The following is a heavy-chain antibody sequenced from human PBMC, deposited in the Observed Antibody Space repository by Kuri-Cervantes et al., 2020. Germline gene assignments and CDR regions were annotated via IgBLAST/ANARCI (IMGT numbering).Heavy chain of an antibody. V-gene: IGHV3-33*01. Sequence: GGSLRLSCAASGFTLSSYGMHWVRQAPGKGLEWVAGIWYDGTNKYYPDSVKGRFTISRDNSKNTLYLQMNSLRAEDTAVYYCAREGAAAGTIWTSDYYYYMDVWGNGTTVTVSS. CDR2: IWYDGTNK. D-gene: IGHD6-13*01. CDR3: AREGAAAGTIWTSDYYYYMDV. J-gene: IGHJ6*03. CDR1: GFTLSSYG.